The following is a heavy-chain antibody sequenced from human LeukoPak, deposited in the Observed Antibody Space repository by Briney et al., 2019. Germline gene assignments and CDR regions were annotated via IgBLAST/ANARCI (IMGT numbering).Heavy chain of an antibody. D-gene: IGHD2-21*01. V-gene: IGHV4-38-2*02. CDR3: ARGHTSVRQLPLLFFDP. J-gene: IGHJ5*02. Sequence: PSETLSLTCTVSGYSISSGYYWAWIRQPPGKGLEGIGSIFHTGSTYHNPSLKSRVTISVDTSKNQFSLKLNSVTAADTAVYYCARGHTSVRQLPLLFFDPWGQGTLVTVSS. CDR2: IFHTGST. CDR1: GYSISSGYY.